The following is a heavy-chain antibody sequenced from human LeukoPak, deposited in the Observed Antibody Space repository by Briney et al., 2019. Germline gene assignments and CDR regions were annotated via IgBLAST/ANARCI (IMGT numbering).Heavy chain of an antibody. D-gene: IGHD3-22*01. J-gene: IGHJ4*02. CDR3: ARTIPAYDYYDSSGRHYFDY. Sequence: SETLSLTCTVSGGSISSGGYYWSWIRQHPGKGLEWIGYIHYSGSTYYNPSLKSRVTISVDTSGNQFSLRLSSVTAADTAVYFCARTIPAYDYYDSSGRHYFDYWGQGTLVTVSS. CDR2: IHYSGST. V-gene: IGHV4-31*03. CDR1: GGSISSGGYY.